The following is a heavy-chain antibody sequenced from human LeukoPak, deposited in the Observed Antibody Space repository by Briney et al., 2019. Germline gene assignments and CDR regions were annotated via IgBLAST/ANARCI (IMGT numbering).Heavy chain of an antibody. V-gene: IGHV4-34*01. CDR1: GGSFSGYY. Sequence: PSETLSLTCAVYGGSFSGYYWSWIRQPPGKGLEWIGEINHSGSTNYNPSLKSRVTISVDTSKNQFSLKLSSVTAADTAVYYCAKAPGGIVGYWGQGTLVTVSS. J-gene: IGHJ4*02. CDR2: INHSGST. CDR3: AKAPGGIVGY. D-gene: IGHD3-16*01.